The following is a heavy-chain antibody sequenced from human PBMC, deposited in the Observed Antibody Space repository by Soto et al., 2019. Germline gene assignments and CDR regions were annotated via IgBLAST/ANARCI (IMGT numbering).Heavy chain of an antibody. CDR2: IYPGDSDT. CDR3: ASPSNSSSSGSLYYYYGMDV. J-gene: IGHJ6*02. CDR1: GYSFTSYW. D-gene: IGHD6-6*01. V-gene: IGHV5-51*01. Sequence: PGESLKISCKGSGYSFTSYWIGWVRQMPGKGLEWMGIIYPGDSDTRYSPSFQGQVTISADKSISTAYLQWSSLKASDTAMYYCASPSNSSSSGSLYYYYGMDVWGQGTTVTVSS.